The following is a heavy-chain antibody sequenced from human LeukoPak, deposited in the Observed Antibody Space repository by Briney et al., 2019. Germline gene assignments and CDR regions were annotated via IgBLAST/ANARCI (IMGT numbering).Heavy chain of an antibody. J-gene: IGHJ4*02. CDR1: GGVFTTYA. CDR2: IIPFLGTT. V-gene: IGHV1-69*11. CDR3: TIIPNVILYTHYFEY. Sequence: SVKVSCKASGGVFTTYAISWVRQAPGQGLEWMGSIIPFLGTTNYAQKFQGRVSITADEPTRTAYMELTYVRSDDTAVYYCTIIPNVILYTHYFEYWGQGTLVTVSS. D-gene: IGHD2-2*02.